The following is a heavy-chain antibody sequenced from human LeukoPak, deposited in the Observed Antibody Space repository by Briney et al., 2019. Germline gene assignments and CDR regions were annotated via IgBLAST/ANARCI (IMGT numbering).Heavy chain of an antibody. CDR2: ISDSGGST. J-gene: IGHJ4*02. D-gene: IGHD2-15*01. V-gene: IGHV3-23*01. CDR1: GFTVGCYA. CDR3: ALIKIADTDFDY. Sequence: GGSLRLSCAASGFTVGCYAMSLVRQAPGQGLEWVSAISDSGGSTYYADSVKGRFTISRDNSKNTLYLQMNSLRAEDTAVYYCALIKIADTDFDYLRQGTLVTVSS.